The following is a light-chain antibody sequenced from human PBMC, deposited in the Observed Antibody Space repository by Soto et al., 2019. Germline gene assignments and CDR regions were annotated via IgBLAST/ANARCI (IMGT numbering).Light chain of an antibody. J-gene: IGKJ4*01. CDR2: GTS. CDR1: QSVGRS. Sequence: IVMTQYPGTLSVSPGERATLSCRASQSVGRSLAWYQQKPGQAPRLLIYGTSARATGIPATFSGSGSGTEFTLTISSLQSEDFAVYYCQQYDNWPSVTFGGGTNVDIK. CDR3: QQYDNWPSVT. V-gene: IGKV3-15*01.